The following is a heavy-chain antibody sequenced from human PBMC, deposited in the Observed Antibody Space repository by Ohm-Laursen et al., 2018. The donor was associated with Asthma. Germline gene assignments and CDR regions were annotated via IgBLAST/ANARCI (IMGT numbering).Heavy chain of an antibody. CDR3: ARDLSIAAAARLGGMDV. V-gene: IGHV4-59*01. J-gene: IGHJ6*02. CDR2: IYYSGST. D-gene: IGHD6-13*01. Sequence: SDTLSLTCTVSGGSISSYYWSWIRQPPGKGLEWIGYIYYSGSTNYNPSLKSRVTISVDTSKNQFSLKLSSVTAADTAVYYCARDLSIAAAARLGGMDVWGQGTTVTVSS. CDR1: GGSISSYY.